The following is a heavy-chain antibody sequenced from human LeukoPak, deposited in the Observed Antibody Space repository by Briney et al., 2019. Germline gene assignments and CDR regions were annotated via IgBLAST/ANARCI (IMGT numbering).Heavy chain of an antibody. CDR3: ARARGGYDFDY. Sequence: GGSLRLSCAASGFSFSSYAMSWVRQAPGKGLEWVSAISGSGGSTYYADSVKGRFTISRDNSKNTLYVQMNSLRAEDTAVYYCARARGGYDFDYWGQGTLVTASS. V-gene: IGHV3-23*01. J-gene: IGHJ4*02. CDR2: ISGSGGST. CDR1: GFSFSSYA. D-gene: IGHD5-12*01.